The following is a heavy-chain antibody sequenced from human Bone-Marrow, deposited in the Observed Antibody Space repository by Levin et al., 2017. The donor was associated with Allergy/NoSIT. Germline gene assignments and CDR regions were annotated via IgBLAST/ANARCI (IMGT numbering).Heavy chain of an antibody. CDR2: IKSKTDGGPT. V-gene: IGHV3-15*01. J-gene: IGHJ6*02. CDR3: ATVGSQWYVNYYYGMDI. CDR1: GFTFSNVW. Sequence: GGSLRLSCAASGFTFSNVWLSWVRQAPGKGLEWVGRIKSKTDGGPTDYAAPVKGRFIISRDDSKDMLYLQMNSLKTDDTGVYYCATVGSQWYVNYYYGMDIWGQGTTVTVSS. D-gene: IGHD2-15*01.